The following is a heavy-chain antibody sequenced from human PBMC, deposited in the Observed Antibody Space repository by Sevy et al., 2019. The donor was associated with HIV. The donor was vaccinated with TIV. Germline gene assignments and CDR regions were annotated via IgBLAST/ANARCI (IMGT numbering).Heavy chain of an antibody. V-gene: IGHV3-15*01. Sequence: GGSLRLSCAASGFTFHNAWMSWVRQAPGKGLEWIGRIKRRSDGGTTDFAAPVKGRFTISRDDSQIKLFLQMNSLTTEDTAVYYCTSMTTVEGVFDFWGQGTLVTVSS. CDR3: TSMTTVEGVFDF. D-gene: IGHD4-17*01. J-gene: IGHJ4*02. CDR1: GFTFHNAW. CDR2: IKRRSDGGTT.